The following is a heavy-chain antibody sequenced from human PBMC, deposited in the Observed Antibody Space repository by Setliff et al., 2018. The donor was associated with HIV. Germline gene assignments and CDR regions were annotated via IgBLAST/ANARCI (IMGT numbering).Heavy chain of an antibody. Sequence: PGGSLRLSCAASGFTLSSYAMSWVRQTPEKGLEWVSIITSGGSTYYADSVKGRFTISRDNSKNTLFLQMNSLRPEDTAVYYCARDCRVGWVFTYGMDGWGQGTLVTVSS. J-gene: IGHJ6*02. D-gene: IGHD6-13*01. CDR3: ARDCRVGWVFTYGMDG. CDR1: GFTLSSYA. CDR2: ITSGGST. V-gene: IGHV3-23*01.